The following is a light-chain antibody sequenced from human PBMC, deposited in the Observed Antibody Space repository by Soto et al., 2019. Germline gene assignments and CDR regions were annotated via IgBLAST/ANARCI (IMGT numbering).Light chain of an antibody. V-gene: IGLV2-14*03. Sequence: QSALTQPASVSGSPGQSITISCTGTSSDVGAYTFVSWYQQHPDKVPKLMIFDVSRRPSGVSNRFSGSKSGNTASLTISGLQAEDEADYYCSSYTSSSTLVFGTGTKLTVL. CDR3: SSYTSSSTLV. CDR2: DVS. J-gene: IGLJ1*01. CDR1: SSDVGAYTF.